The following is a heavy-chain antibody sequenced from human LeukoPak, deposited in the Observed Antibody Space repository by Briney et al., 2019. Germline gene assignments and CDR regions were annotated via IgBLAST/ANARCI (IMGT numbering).Heavy chain of an antibody. V-gene: IGHV3-23*01. CDR3: ARNWFDP. CDR1: GFTFSTYA. Sequence: GGSLRLSCAASGFTFSTYAMSWVRQAPGKGLEWVSSIGGSDDRTLYADSVKGRFTISRDKSKNTVYLQMNSLRFEDTAMYYCARNWFDPWGQGTLVTVSS. CDR2: IGGSDDRT. J-gene: IGHJ5*02.